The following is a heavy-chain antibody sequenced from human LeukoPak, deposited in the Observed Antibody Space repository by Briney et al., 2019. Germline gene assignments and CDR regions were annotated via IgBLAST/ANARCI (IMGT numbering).Heavy chain of an antibody. D-gene: IGHD6-6*01. J-gene: IGHJ4*02. CDR1: GFTFSSYW. CDR3: AKDAVAAPFDY. V-gene: IGHV3-74*03. Sequence: GGSLRLSCAASGFTFSSYWMHWVRQAPGKGLVWVSRINSEGSSTTYADSVKGRFTISRDNSKNTLYLQMNSLRAEDTAVYYCAKDAVAAPFDYWGQGTLVTVSS. CDR2: INSEGSST.